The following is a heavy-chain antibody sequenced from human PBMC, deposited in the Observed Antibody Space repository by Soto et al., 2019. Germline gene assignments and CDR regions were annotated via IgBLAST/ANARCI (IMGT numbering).Heavy chain of an antibody. CDR1: GGTFSSYA. Sequence: SVKVSCKASGGTFSSYAISWVRQAPGQGLEWMGGIIPIFGTANYAQKFQGRVTITADESTSTAYMELSSLRSEDTAVYYCASRLSSGWPLRHAFDIWGQGTMVTVSS. CDR3: ASRLSSGWPLRHAFDI. J-gene: IGHJ3*02. CDR2: IIPIFGTA. V-gene: IGHV1-69*13. D-gene: IGHD6-19*01.